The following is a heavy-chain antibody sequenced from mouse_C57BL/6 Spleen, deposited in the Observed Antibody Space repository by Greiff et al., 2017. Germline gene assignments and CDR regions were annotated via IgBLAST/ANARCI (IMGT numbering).Heavy chain of an antibody. V-gene: IGHV1-62-2*01. J-gene: IGHJ4*01. CDR2: FYPGSGSI. Sequence: QVQLKESGAELVKPGASVKLSCKASGYTFTEYTIHWVKQRSGQGLEWIGWFYPGSGSIKYNEKFKDKATLTADKSSSTVYMELSRLTSEDSAVYFCARHEEGARQLFYYAMDYWGQGTSVTVSS. CDR3: ARHEEGARQLFYYAMDY. D-gene: IGHD3-2*01. CDR1: GYTFTEYT.